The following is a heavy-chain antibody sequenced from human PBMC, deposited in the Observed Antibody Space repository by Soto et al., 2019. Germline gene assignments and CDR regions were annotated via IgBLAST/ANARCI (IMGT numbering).Heavy chain of an antibody. CDR2: ISSSSSYI. J-gene: IGHJ6*03. CDR1: GFTFSSYS. V-gene: IGHV3-21*01. Sequence: GGSLRLSCAASGFTFSSYSMNWVRQAPGKGLEWVSSISSSSSYIYYADSVKGRFTIYRDNAKNSLYLQMNSLRAEDTAVYYCARGGLIYGSGSRDYYMDVWGKGTTVTVSS. CDR3: ARGGLIYGSGSRDYYMDV. D-gene: IGHD3-10*01.